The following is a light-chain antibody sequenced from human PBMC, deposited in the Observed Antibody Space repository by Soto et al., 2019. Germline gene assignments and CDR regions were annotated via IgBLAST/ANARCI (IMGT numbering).Light chain of an antibody. CDR3: QQYGGSPT. CDR2: AAS. J-gene: IGKJ1*01. Sequence: EIGLTQSPATLSLSPGERATLSCRASQSVSSNYLAWYQQKPGQAPRLLIYAASSRATGIPDRFSGSGSGTDFTLTISRLEPEDFAVYYCQQYGGSPTFGQGTKVEIK. CDR1: QSVSSNY. V-gene: IGKV3-20*01.